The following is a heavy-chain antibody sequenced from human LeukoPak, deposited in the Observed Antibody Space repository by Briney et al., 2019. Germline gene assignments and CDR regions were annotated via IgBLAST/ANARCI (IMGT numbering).Heavy chain of an antibody. V-gene: IGHV1-3*01. D-gene: IGHD3-10*01. CDR3: AREAPLWFGEQDY. Sequence: GASVKVSCKASGYTFTSYAMHWVRQAPGQGLEWMGWINAGNGNTKYSQKFQGRVTITRDTSASTAYMELSSLRSEDTAVYYCAREAPLWFGEQDYWGQGTLVTVSS. J-gene: IGHJ4*02. CDR2: INAGNGNT. CDR1: GYTFTSYA.